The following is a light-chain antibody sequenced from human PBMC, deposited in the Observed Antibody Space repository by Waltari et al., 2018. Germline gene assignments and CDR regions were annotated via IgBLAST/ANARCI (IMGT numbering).Light chain of an antibody. V-gene: IGLV2-14*03. CDR3: SAYTSSSSYV. CDR2: DGS. J-gene: IGLJ1*01. CDR1: SSDVGGYNY. Sequence: SALTHPASVSGSPGQSITISSTGTSSDVGGYNYVSWDKQHPGQAPTLMIYDGSNRPSGVSNRFSGSKSGNTASLTISGLQAEDEADYYCSAYTSSSSYVFGTGTKVTVL.